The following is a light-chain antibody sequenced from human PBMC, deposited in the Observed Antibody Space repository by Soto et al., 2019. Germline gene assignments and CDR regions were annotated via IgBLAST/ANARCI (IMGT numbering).Light chain of an antibody. CDR1: SSDVGGYNY. Sequence: QSVLTQPASVSGSPGQSITISCTGTSSDVGGYNYVSWYQQHPGKAPKVMIYDVSNRPSGVSNRFSGSKSGNTASLTISGLQAEDEADYYCSSCTSSSTVVFGGGTKVTVL. CDR3: SSCTSSSTVV. CDR2: DVS. J-gene: IGLJ2*01. V-gene: IGLV2-14*01.